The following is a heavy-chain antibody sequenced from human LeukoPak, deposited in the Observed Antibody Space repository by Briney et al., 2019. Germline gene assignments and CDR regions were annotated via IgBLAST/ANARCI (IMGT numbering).Heavy chain of an antibody. CDR2: INPNSGGT. D-gene: IGHD3-22*01. J-gene: IGHJ4*02. Sequence: GASVKVSCKASGYTFTGYYMHWVRQAPGQGLEWMGWINPNSGGTNYAQKFQGRVTMTRDTSISTAYMELSRLRSDDTAVYYCARAVRYYDSSGYYFDYWGQGTLVTVSS. CDR1: GYTFTGYY. CDR3: ARAVRYYDSSGYYFDY. V-gene: IGHV1-2*02.